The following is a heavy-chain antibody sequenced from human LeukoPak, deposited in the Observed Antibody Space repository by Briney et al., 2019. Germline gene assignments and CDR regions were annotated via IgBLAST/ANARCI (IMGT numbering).Heavy chain of an antibody. CDR1: GFTFSSYA. J-gene: IGHJ4*02. D-gene: IGHD2-2*01. CDR3: AKVPALVVVPAAFDY. Sequence: GGSLRLSCAAAGFTFSSYAISSVRQAPGKGLEWVSSISGSGGSTYYADSVKGRFTISRDNSKNTLYLQMNSLRAEDTAVYYCAKVPALVVVPAAFDYWGQGTLVTVSS. V-gene: IGHV3-23*01. CDR2: ISGSGGST.